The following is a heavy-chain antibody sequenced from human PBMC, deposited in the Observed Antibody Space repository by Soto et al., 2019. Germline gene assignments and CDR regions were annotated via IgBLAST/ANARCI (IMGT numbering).Heavy chain of an antibody. Sequence: SVKVSCKASGGTFSSYTISWVRQAPGQGLEWMGRIIPILGIANYAQKFQGRVTITADKSTSTAYMELSSLRSEDTAVYYCARDLRAAAGRNWFDPWGQGTLVTVSS. CDR3: ARDLRAAAGRNWFDP. J-gene: IGHJ5*02. CDR1: GGTFSSYT. CDR2: IIPILGIA. D-gene: IGHD6-13*01. V-gene: IGHV1-69*04.